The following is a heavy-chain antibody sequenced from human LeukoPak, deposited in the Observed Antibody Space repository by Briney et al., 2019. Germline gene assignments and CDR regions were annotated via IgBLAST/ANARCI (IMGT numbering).Heavy chain of an antibody. V-gene: IGHV1-18*01. D-gene: IGHD1-1*01. CDR2: ISAYNGNT. Sequence: EASVKVSCKASGGTFSSYAISWVRQAPGQGLEWMGWISAYNGNTHYAQKVQDRVTMTTDTSTSTAYMELRSLRSDDTAVYYCAREGGPTGGAQDYWGQGTLVTVSS. CDR3: AREGGPTGGAQDY. J-gene: IGHJ4*02. CDR1: GGTFSSYA.